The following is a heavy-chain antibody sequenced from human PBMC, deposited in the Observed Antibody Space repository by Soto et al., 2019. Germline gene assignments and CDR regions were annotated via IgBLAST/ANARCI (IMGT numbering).Heavy chain of an antibody. J-gene: IGHJ4*02. CDR3: ARAFGVVTFSDS. D-gene: IGHD3-3*01. CDR1: GFTFSGFW. Sequence: EVQLVESGGGLVQPGGSLRLSCAASGFTFSGFWMGWVRQLPGKGLEWVANIKQDGSEKHYVDSVKGRFTVSRDNAKNSLYLQINSLRVEDTAVYYCARAFGVVTFSDSWGQGTLVTVSS. CDR2: IKQDGSEK. V-gene: IGHV3-7*03.